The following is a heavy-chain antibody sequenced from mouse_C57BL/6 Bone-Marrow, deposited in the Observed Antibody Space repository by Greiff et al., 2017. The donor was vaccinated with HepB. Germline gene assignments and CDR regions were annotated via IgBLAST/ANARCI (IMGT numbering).Heavy chain of an antibody. CDR1: GYTFTSYW. V-gene: IGHV1-69*01. CDR2: IDPSASYT. CDR3: AKEAYYYGSSWHFDV. D-gene: IGHD1-1*01. J-gene: IGHJ1*03. Sequence: VQLQQPGAELVMPGASVKLSCKASGYTFTSYWMHWVKQRPGQGLEWIGEIDPSASYTNYNQKFKGKSTLTVDKSSSTAYMQLSSLTSEDSAVYYCAKEAYYYGSSWHFDVWGTGTTVTVSS.